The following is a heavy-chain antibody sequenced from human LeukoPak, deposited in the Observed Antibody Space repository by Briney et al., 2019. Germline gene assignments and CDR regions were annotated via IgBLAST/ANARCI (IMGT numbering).Heavy chain of an antibody. J-gene: IGHJ4*02. V-gene: IGHV4-34*01. D-gene: IGHD6-13*01. CDR3: AREPLTGIVAAAGLFDY. CDR1: GGSFSGYY. Sequence: SETLSLTCAVYGGSFSGYYWSWIRQPPGKGLEWIGEINHSGSTNYNPSLKSRVTISVDTSKNQFSLKLSSVTAAYTAVYYCAREPLTGIVAAAGLFDYWGQGNLVTVSS. CDR2: INHSGST.